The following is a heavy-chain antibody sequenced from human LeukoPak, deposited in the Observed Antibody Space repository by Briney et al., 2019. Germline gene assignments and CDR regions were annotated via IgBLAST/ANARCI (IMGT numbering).Heavy chain of an antibody. CDR2: ISWNSNSI. CDR3: AKDMLWGSYVGAFGI. J-gene: IGHJ3*02. D-gene: IGHD1-26*01. Sequence: PGGSLRLSCEASGFIFDDYAMYWVRQAPGKGLEWVSGISWNSNSIGYADSVKGRFTISRDNAKNSLYLHMNSLRPEDTAFYYCAKDMLWGSYVGAFGIWGQGTMVTVSS. CDR1: GFIFDDYA. V-gene: IGHV3-9*01.